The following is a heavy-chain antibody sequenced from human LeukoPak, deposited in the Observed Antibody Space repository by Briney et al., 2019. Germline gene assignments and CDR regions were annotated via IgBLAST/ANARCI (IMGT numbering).Heavy chain of an antibody. Sequence: SSETLSLTCAVYGGSFSGYYWSWIRQPPGKGLDWIGEINCTGRINYNPALKGRVTISLDTAKNQFSLELSSMTAAGTAVYYCARLFYWGSDDWYFHLWG. CDR2: INCTGRI. CDR1: GGSFSGYY. D-gene: IGHD7-27*01. J-gene: IGHJ2*01. CDR3: ARLFYWGSDDWYFHL. V-gene: IGHV4-34*01.